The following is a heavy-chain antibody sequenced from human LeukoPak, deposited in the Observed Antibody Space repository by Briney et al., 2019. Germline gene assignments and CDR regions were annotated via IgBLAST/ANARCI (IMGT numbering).Heavy chain of an antibody. V-gene: IGHV4-4*07. D-gene: IGHD3-22*01. CDR3: ASARDYYDSSSYPTWFDP. Sequence: PSETLSLTCTVSGGSISSYYWTWIRQPAGKGLEWIGRIYSSGSTNYNPSLTSRVTMSVDKSQNQSSLKLSSVTAADTAVYYCASARDYYDSSSYPTWFDPWGEGTLVTVPS. CDR1: GGSISSYY. J-gene: IGHJ5*02. CDR2: IYSSGST.